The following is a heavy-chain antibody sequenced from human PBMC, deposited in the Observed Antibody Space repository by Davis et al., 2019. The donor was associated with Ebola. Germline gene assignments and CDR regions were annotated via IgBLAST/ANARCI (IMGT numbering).Heavy chain of an antibody. V-gene: IGHV3-7*03. CDR1: GFTFSSYW. Sequence: PGGSLRLSCAASGFTFSSYWMSWVRQAPGKGLEWVANIKQDGSEKYYVDSVKGRFTISRDNAKNSLYLQMDSLRAEDTALYYCARDLTVSQLDPILYYYGMDVWGQGTTVTVSS. J-gene: IGHJ6*02. CDR2: IKQDGSEK. CDR3: ARDLTVSQLDPILYYYGMDV. D-gene: IGHD6-13*01.